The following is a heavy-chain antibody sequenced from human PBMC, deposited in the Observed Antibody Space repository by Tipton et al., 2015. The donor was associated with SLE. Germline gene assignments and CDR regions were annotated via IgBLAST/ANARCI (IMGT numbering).Heavy chain of an antibody. D-gene: IGHD3-3*01. CDR1: GGSIRSTSHY. V-gene: IGHV4-39*07. CDR3: ASGTLEWSHEPDY. Sequence: TLSLTCTVSGGSIRSTSHYWGWVRQPPGKGLEWVGTVYYSGSPYYNPSLKSRVTISVNTSKNQFSLRLSSVTAADTAMFYCASGTLEWSHEPDYWGQGTLVTVSS. CDR2: VYYSGSP. J-gene: IGHJ4*02.